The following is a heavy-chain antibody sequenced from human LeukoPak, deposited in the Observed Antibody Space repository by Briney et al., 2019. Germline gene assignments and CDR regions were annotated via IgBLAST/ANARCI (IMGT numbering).Heavy chain of an antibody. CDR2: INSDGSST. Sequence: GGSLRPSCAASGFTFSSYWMHWVRQAPGKGLVWVSRINSDGSSTSYADSVKGRFTISRDNAKNTLYLQMNSLRAEDTAVYYCASTFFGGYVPGYWGQGTLVTVSS. D-gene: IGHD5-12*01. V-gene: IGHV3-74*01. CDR1: GFTFSSYW. CDR3: ASTFFGGYVPGY. J-gene: IGHJ4*02.